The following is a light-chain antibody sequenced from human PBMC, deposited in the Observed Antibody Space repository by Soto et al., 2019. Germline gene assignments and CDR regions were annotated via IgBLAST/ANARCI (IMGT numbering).Light chain of an antibody. J-gene: IGKJ1*01. CDR3: QQYNNWPLWT. V-gene: IGKV3-15*01. CDR2: GAS. Sequence: EIVMTQSPATLSVSPGERATLSCRASQSVSSNLAWYQQKPGQAPRLLIYGASTRATGIPARFSGSGSVTEFTLTISSLPSEDFAVYYCQQYNNWPLWTFGQGTKVEIK. CDR1: QSVSSN.